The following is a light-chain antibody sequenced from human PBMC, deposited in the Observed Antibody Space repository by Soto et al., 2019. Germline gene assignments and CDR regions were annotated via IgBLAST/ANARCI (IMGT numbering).Light chain of an antibody. J-gene: IGLJ1*01. Sequence: CVLPRPAPVSWADGEGITISCTGTSSDVGGYNYVSWYQQNPGKAPKLMIYDVSNRPSGVSNRFSGSKSGNTASLTISGLQAEDEVDYYCSSYTSSSSYVFGTGTKVTVL. CDR3: SSYTSSSSYV. V-gene: IGLV2-14*01. CDR1: SSDVGGYNY. CDR2: DVS.